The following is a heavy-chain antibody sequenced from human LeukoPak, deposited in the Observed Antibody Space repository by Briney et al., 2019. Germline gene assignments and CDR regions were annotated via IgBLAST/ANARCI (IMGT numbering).Heavy chain of an antibody. J-gene: IGHJ4*02. V-gene: IGHV3-74*01. CDR1: GFTFSSYS. Sequence: GGSLRLSCAASGFTFSSYSMNWVRQAPGKGLVWVSHINSDGSWTSYADSVKGRFTISKDNAKNTVYLQMSSLRVEDTAVYYCVSFYETYWGRGTLVTVSS. CDR2: INSDGSWT. CDR3: VSFYETY. D-gene: IGHD2/OR15-2a*01.